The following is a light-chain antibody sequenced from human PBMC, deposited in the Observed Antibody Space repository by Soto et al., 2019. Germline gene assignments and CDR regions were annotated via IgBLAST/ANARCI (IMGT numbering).Light chain of an antibody. J-gene: IGLJ1*01. V-gene: IGLV2-11*01. CDR1: SSDVGGYNY. CDR2: DVS. Sequence: SALTQPRSVSGSLGQSVTISCTGTSSDVGGYNYVSWYQQHPGKAPKLMIFDVSKRPSGVPDRFSGSKSANTASLTISGLQAEDEADYYCCSYAGSYTYVFGTGTKVTVL. CDR3: CSYAGSYTYV.